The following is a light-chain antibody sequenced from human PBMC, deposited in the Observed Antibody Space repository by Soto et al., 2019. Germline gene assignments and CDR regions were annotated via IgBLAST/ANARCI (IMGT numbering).Light chain of an antibody. CDR1: SSDVGGYNY. V-gene: IGLV2-8*01. J-gene: IGLJ1*01. Sequence: ALTHPPSASGSAGQSFTISCTGTSSDVGGYNYVSWYQQHPGKAPKLMIYEVSERPSGVPDRFSGSKSSNTASLTVSGLQAEDEADYYCCSYAGSYTYVFGTGTKVTVL. CDR3: CSYAGSYTYV. CDR2: EVS.